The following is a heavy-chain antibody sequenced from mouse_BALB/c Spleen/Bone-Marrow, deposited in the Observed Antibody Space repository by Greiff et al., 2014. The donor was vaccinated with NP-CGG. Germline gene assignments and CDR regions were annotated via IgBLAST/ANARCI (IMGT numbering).Heavy chain of an antibody. J-gene: IGHJ3*01. Sequence: DVHLVESGAELVKPGASVKLSCTASGFNIKDTYMHWVKQRPEQGLEWIGRIDPANGNTKYDPKFQGKATITADTSSNTAYLQLSSLTSDDTAVYYCALYYYGSSQFAYWGQGTLVTVSA. D-gene: IGHD1-1*01. V-gene: IGHV14-3*02. CDR3: ALYYYGSSQFAY. CDR2: IDPANGNT. CDR1: GFNIKDTY.